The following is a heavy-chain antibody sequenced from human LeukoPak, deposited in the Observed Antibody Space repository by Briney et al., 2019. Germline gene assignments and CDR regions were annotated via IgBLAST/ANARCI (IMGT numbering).Heavy chain of an antibody. V-gene: IGHV3-43*02. D-gene: IGHD1-1*01. CDR1: GFTFADYA. J-gene: IGHJ4*02. CDR2: ISVDAGST. Sequence: GRSLRLSCAAAGFTFADYAMHWVRQPPGKGLEWVSLISVDAGSTYYADSVKGRFTISRDDSKNSLYLQMNSLRAEDTAVYYCARFAVTTAGDYWGQGTLVTVSS. CDR3: ARFAVTTAGDY.